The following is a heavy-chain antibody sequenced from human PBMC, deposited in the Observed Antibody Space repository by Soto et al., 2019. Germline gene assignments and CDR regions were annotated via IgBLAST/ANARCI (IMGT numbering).Heavy chain of an antibody. Sequence: QVQLVQSGSEEKKPGASVRVSCKASGYTFTSFAIHWVRQAPGHRLECMGWINAGNGNTKYSQKFQGRVTITRDTSASTAYMELSSLSSEDTAVYYCARGGVYSLFDYWGQGTLVTVSS. CDR3: ARGGVYSLFDY. D-gene: IGHD2-8*01. CDR2: INAGNGNT. J-gene: IGHJ4*02. CDR1: GYTFTSFA. V-gene: IGHV1-3*05.